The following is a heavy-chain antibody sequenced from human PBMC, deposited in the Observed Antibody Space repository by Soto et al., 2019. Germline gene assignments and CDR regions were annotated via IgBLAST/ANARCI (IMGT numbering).Heavy chain of an antibody. V-gene: IGHV4-39*01. CDR2: IYYSGST. J-gene: IGHJ4*02. Sequence: QLQLQESGPGLVKPSETLSLTCTVSGGSISSSSYYWGWIRQPPGKGLEWIGSIYYSGSTYYNPSLKSRVTRSVDTSKNQFSLKLSSVTAADTAVYYCARQKDYGDYEGCFDYWGQGTLVTVSS. CDR1: GGSISSSSYY. CDR3: ARQKDYGDYEGCFDY. D-gene: IGHD4-17*01.